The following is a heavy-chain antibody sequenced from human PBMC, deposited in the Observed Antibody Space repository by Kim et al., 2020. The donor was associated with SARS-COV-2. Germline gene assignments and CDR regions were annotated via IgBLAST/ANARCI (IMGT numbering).Heavy chain of an antibody. CDR2: IIPIFGTA. D-gene: IGHD3-10*01. Sequence: SVKVSCKASGGTFSSYAISWVRQAPGQGLEWMGGIIPIFGTANYAQKFQGRVTITADESTSTAYMELSSLRSEDTAVYYCAREGTMVRGVIGGMDVWGQGTTVTVSS. J-gene: IGHJ6*02. CDR3: AREGTMVRGVIGGMDV. V-gene: IGHV1-69*13. CDR1: GGTFSSYA.